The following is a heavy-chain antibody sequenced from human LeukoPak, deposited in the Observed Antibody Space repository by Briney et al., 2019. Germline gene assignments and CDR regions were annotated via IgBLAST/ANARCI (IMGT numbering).Heavy chain of an antibody. D-gene: IGHD2-15*01. Sequence: PGGSLRLSCAASGFTFSSYWMHWVRQAPGKGLVWVSRINSDGSSASYADSVKSRFTISRDNAKNTLYLQMNSLRAEDTAVYYCAREGCSGGSCYYDAFDVWGQGTMVTVSS. CDR3: AREGCSGGSCYYDAFDV. CDR1: GFTFSSYW. CDR2: INSDGSSA. J-gene: IGHJ3*01. V-gene: IGHV3-74*01.